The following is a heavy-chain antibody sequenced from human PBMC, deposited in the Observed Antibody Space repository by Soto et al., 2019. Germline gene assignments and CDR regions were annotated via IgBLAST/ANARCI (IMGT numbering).Heavy chain of an antibody. CDR2: ISTSGSTI. CDR1: GFTFSSDS. J-gene: IGHJ4*02. V-gene: IGHV3-48*02. CDR3: ARARGYSYGYVDY. Sequence: GGSLRLSCAASGFTFSSDSMNWVRQAPGKGLEWVSYISTSGSTIYYADSVEGRFTISRDNAKNSLYLQMNSLRDEDTAVYYCARARGYSYGYVDYWGQGTLVTVSS. D-gene: IGHD5-18*01.